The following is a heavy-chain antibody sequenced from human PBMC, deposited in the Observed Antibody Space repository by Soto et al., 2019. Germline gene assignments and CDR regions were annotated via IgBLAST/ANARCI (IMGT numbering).Heavy chain of an antibody. CDR2: IIPIFGTA. CDR1: GGTFSSYA. CDR3: ARVGLRTNRRGYYFDY. Sequence: SVKVSCKASGGTFSSYAISWVRQAPGQGLEWMGGIIPIFGTANYAQKFQGRVTITADESTSTAYMELSSLRSEDTAVYYCARVGLRTNRRGYYFDYWGQGTLVTVPS. D-gene: IGHD3-16*01. J-gene: IGHJ4*02. V-gene: IGHV1-69*13.